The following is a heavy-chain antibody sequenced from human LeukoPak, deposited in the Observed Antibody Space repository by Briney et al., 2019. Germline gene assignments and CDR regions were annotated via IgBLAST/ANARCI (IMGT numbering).Heavy chain of an antibody. J-gene: IGHJ4*02. V-gene: IGHV3-23*01. Sequence: GSLRLSCAASGFTFSNYAMSWVRQAPGKGLEWVCGISGSSTRTYYADSVKGRFTISRDNSKNTLYLQMNSLRVEDTAVYYCAKGISGSSTFDYWGQGTLVTVSS. CDR2: ISGSSTRT. D-gene: IGHD1-26*01. CDR3: AKGISGSSTFDY. CDR1: GFTFSNYA.